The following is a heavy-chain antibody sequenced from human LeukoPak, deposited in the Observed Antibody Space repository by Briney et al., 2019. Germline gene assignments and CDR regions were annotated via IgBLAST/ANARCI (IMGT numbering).Heavy chain of an antibody. CDR2: ISSSSSYI. CDR1: GFTFSSYS. J-gene: IGHJ4*02. CDR3: ARDPLMPRGSSSRIFDY. Sequence: GGSLRLSCAASGFTFSSYSMNWVRQAPGKGLEWVSSISSSSSYIYYADSVKGRFIISRDNAKNSLYLQMNSLRAEDTAVYYCARDPLMPRGSSSRIFDYWGQGTLVTVSS. V-gene: IGHV3-21*01. D-gene: IGHD6-6*01.